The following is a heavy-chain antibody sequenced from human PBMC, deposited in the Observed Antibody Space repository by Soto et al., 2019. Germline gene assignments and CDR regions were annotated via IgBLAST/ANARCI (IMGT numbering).Heavy chain of an antibody. V-gene: IGHV4-59*01. CDR2: IYYSGST. J-gene: IGHJ6*02. CDR1: GGSISSYY. Sequence: ASETLSLTCTVSGGSISSYYWSWIRQPPGKGLEWIGYIYYSGSTNYNPSLKSRVTISVDTSKNQFSLKLSSVTAADTAVYYRAREILVAATDYYGMDVWGQGTTVTVSS. CDR3: AREILVAATDYYGMDV. D-gene: IGHD2-15*01.